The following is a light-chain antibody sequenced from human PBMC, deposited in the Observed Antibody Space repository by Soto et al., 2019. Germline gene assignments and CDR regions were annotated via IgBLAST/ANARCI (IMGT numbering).Light chain of an antibody. Sequence: EIVLTQSPGTLSLSPGERATLSCRASRSFASGYLAWYQQKPGQAPRLLIYAASIRATGIPDRFSGSASGTDFTLTISRLDPEDFAVYYCQQYGSSPPYSFGQGTKLEIK. J-gene: IGKJ2*01. CDR3: QQYGSSPPYS. CDR2: AAS. V-gene: IGKV3-20*01. CDR1: RSFASGY.